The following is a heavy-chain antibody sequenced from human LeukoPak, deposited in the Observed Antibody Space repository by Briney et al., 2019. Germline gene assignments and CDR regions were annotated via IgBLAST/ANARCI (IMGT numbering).Heavy chain of an antibody. CDR3: AKDAQRGFDYSNSLES. D-gene: IGHD4-11*01. CDR1: GFTYSHYG. J-gene: IGHJ5*01. CDR2: IWSDGTQK. Sequence: GGSLRLSCAASGFTYSHYGMHWVRQAPGKGLEWVAVIWSDGTQKYYGDAVKGRFTISRDNSMKTLFLQMSSLRGDDTAVYYCAKDAQRGFDYSNSLESWGQGTLVTVSS. V-gene: IGHV3-33*06.